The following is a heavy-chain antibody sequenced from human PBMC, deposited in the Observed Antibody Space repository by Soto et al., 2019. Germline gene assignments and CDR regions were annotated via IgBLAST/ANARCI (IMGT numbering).Heavy chain of an antibody. V-gene: IGHV3-30*18. CDR1: GFTVSSYG. CDR2: ISYDGSNK. Sequence: QVQLVESGGGVVQPGRSLRLTCAASGFTVSSYGMHWVRQAPGKGLEWVAVISYDGSNKYYADSVKGRFTISRDNSKNTLYLQMNSLRAEDTAVYYCAKGTEELLDWGQGTLVTVSS. D-gene: IGHD3-10*01. J-gene: IGHJ4*02. CDR3: AKGTEELLD.